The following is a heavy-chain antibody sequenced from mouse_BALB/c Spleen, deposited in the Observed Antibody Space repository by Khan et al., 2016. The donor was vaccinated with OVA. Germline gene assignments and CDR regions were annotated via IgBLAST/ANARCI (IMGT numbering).Heavy chain of an antibody. CDR1: GDSITSDY. CDR3: ARGTRN. Sequence: EVQLQESGPSLVKPSQTLSLTCSVTGDSITSDYWYWIRKFPGNKLEYMGYITYSGSTYYNPSLKSRISITRDTSKNHHYLQLTSVTTEDTATYXCARGTRNWGQGTSVTVSS. CDR2: ITYSGST. D-gene: IGHD2-14*01. J-gene: IGHJ4*01. V-gene: IGHV3-8*02.